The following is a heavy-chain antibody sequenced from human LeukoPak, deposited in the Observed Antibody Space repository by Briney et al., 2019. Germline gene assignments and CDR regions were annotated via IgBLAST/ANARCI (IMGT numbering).Heavy chain of an antibody. CDR1: GGSISSYY. J-gene: IGHJ6*02. CDR2: IYYSGST. V-gene: IGHV4-59*06. Sequence: NPSETLSLTCTVSGGSISSYYWSWIRQHPGKGLEWIGYIYYSGSTYYNPSLKSRVTISVDTSKNQFSLKLSSVTAADTAVYYCARDHSYGYLGNHYYGMDVWGQGTTVTVSS. D-gene: IGHD5-18*01. CDR3: ARDHSYGYLGNHYYGMDV.